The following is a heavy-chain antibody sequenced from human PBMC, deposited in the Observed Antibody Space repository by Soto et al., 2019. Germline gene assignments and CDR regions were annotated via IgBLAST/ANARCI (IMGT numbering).Heavy chain of an antibody. CDR3: ARSYYDSTGFAVDP. V-gene: IGHV4-59*02. J-gene: IGHJ5*02. Sequence: QTQLQESGPGLVKPSETLSLTCTVSGASVSSGYWSWIRQPPGKGLEWIGFMYLGGSFNYNPSLTSRATISLDTAKNQFSRKLTSVTAADTAVYYCARSYYDSTGFAVDPWGQGTLVTVSS. D-gene: IGHD3-16*01. CDR2: MYLGGSF. CDR1: GASVSSGY.